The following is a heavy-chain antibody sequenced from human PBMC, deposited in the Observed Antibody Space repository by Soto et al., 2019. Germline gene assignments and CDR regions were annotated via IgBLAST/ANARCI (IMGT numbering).Heavy chain of an antibody. V-gene: IGHV1-18*01. Sequence: QVQLVQSGAEVKKPGASVKVSCKASGYTFTSYGISWVRQAPGQGLEWMGWISAYNGNTNYAQKLQGRVTMTTDTXKSTAYMELRSLRSDDTAVYYWARATSSSWWEWFDPWGQGTLVTVSS. CDR2: ISAYNGNT. CDR1: GYTFTSYG. D-gene: IGHD6-13*01. J-gene: IGHJ5*02. CDR3: ARATSSSWWEWFDP.